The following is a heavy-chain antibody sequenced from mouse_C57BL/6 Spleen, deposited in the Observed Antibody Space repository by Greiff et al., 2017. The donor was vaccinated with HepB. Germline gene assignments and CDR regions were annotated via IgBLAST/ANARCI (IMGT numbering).Heavy chain of an antibody. CDR3: ARAYYEGRNYFDY. V-gene: IGHV5-4*03. CDR2: ISDGGSYT. CDR1: GFTFSSYA. D-gene: IGHD2-10*01. J-gene: IGHJ2*01. Sequence: DVKLVESGGGLVKPGGSLKLSCAASGFTFSSYAMSWVRQTPEKRLEWVATISDGGSYTYYPDNVKGRFTISRDNAKNNLYLQMSHLKSEDTAMYYCARAYYEGRNYFDYWGQGTTLTVSS.